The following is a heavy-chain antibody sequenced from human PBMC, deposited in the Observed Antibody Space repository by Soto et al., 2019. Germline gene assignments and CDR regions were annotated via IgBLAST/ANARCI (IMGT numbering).Heavy chain of an antibody. CDR3: ARPIAAAGTVPLDD. CDR2: MNPNSGNT. V-gene: IGHV1-8*01. Sequence: GASVKVSCKASGYTFTSYDINWVRQATGQGLEWMGWMNPNSGNTGYAQKFKGRVTMTRNTSISTAYKELRSLRSEDTAVYYCARPIAAAGTVPLDDWGQGTLVTSPQ. J-gene: IGHJ4*02. D-gene: IGHD6-13*01. CDR1: GYTFTSYD.